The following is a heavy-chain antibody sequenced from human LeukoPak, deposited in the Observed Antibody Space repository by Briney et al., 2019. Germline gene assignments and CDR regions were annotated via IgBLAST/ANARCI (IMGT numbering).Heavy chain of an antibody. CDR1: GYTLTELS. Sequence: ASVKVSCKVSGYTLTELSMHWVRQAPGKGLAWMGGFDPEDGETIYAQKFQGRVTMTEDTSTDTAYMELSSLRSDDTAVYYCATNYGSGYYMDVWGKGTTVTISS. J-gene: IGHJ6*03. V-gene: IGHV1-24*01. D-gene: IGHD3-10*01. CDR3: ATNYGSGYYMDV. CDR2: FDPEDGET.